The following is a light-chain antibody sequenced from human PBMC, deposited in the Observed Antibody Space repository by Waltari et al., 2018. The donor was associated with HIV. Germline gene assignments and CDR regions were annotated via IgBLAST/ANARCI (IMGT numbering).Light chain of an antibody. CDR1: QNIRSY. CDR2: AAS. CDR3: QQSYDAPYT. J-gene: IGKJ2*01. Sequence: DIQMTQSPASLSASVGDRATFTCRASQNIRSYLNWYQLKPGKAPKLLIYAASTLQSGVPSRFSGGASGTYFTLTITSLQSEDFSTYYCQQSYDAPYTFGQGTKLEIK. V-gene: IGKV1-39*01.